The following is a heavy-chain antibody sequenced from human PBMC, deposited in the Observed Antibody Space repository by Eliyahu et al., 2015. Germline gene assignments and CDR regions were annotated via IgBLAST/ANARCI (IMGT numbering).Heavy chain of an antibody. CDR1: GGSFSGYY. Sequence: QVQLQQWGAGLLKPSETLSLTCAVYGGSFSGYYWSWIRQPPGKGLEWIGGINHSGSTHYNPSLKSRVTISVDTSKNQFSLKLSSVTAADTAVYYCAIRSPRWSASDYWGQGTLVTVSS. V-gene: IGHV4-34*01. CDR3: AIRSPRWSASDY. CDR2: INHSGST. J-gene: IGHJ4*02. D-gene: IGHD3-3*01.